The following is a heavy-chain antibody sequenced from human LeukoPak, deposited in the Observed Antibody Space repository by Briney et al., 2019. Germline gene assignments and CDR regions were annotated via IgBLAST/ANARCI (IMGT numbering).Heavy chain of an antibody. Sequence: ASVKVSCKASGYTFTGYYMHWVRQAPGQGLEWMGRINPNSGGTNYAQKFQGRVTMTREKSISTAYMELSRLRSDDKAVYYCARDLIVGATLGWFDPWGQGTLVTVSS. CDR1: GYTFTGYY. V-gene: IGHV1-2*06. J-gene: IGHJ5*02. CDR2: INPNSGGT. CDR3: ARDLIVGATLGWFDP. D-gene: IGHD1-26*01.